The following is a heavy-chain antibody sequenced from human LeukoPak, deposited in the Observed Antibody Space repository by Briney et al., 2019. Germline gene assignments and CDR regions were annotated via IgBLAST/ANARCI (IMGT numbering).Heavy chain of an antibody. D-gene: IGHD6-6*01. J-gene: IGHJ4*02. CDR2: IGSSSSYI. CDR1: GFTFSSYS. V-gene: IGHV3-21*01. CDR3: ASPSGVHSSSGLDY. Sequence: GGSLRLSCAASGFTFSSYSMNWVRQAPGKGLEWVSSIGSSSSYIYYADSVKGRFTISRDNAKNSLYLQMNSLRAEDTAVYYCASPSGVHSSSGLDYWGQGTLVTVSS.